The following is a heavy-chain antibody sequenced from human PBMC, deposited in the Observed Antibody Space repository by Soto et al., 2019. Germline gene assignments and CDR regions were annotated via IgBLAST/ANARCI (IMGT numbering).Heavy chain of an antibody. D-gene: IGHD5-18*01. CDR2: IHNDGSST. CDR1: GLTFSNYW. J-gene: IGHJ4*02. V-gene: IGHV3-74*01. CDR3: ARQYNYGLDY. Sequence: PGGSLRLSCAASGLTFSNYWMHWVRQAPGKGLVWASRIHNDGSSTTYADSVKGRFTVSRDNAKNTLSLQMNSLRAEDTAVYYCARQYNYGLDYWGQGTLVTVSS.